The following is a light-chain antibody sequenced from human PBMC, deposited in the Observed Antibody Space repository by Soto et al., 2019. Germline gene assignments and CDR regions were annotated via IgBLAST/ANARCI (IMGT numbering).Light chain of an antibody. Sequence: EIVLTQSPATLSLSPGERATLSCRASQSVSSYLAWYQQKPGQAPRLLIYDASNRATSIPARFSGSGSGTEFTLTISGLQSEDFAVYYCLHYNKRPRWTFGQGTKVEIK. J-gene: IGKJ1*01. CDR1: QSVSSY. CDR2: DAS. CDR3: LHYNKRPRWT. V-gene: IGKV3-15*01.